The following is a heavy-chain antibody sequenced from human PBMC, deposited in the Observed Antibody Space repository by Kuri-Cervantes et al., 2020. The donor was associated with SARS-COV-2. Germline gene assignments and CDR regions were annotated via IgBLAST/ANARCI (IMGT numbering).Heavy chain of an antibody. CDR3: ARGGDIVATISFHFYAVDV. CDR1: GYTFTSYG. Sequence: ASVKVSCKASGYTFTSYGISWVRQAPGQGLEWMGWISAYNGNTNYAQKLQGRVTMTTDTSTSTAYMELRSLRSDDTAVYYCARGGDIVATISFHFYAVDVWGQGTTVTVSS. J-gene: IGHJ6*02. V-gene: IGHV1-18*01. D-gene: IGHD5-12*01. CDR2: ISAYNGNT.